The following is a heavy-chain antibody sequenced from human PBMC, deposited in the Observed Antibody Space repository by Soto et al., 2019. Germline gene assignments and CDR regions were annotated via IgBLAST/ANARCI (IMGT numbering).Heavy chain of an antibody. CDR2: VYYSGTH. CDR3: ARVQMATMYSDY. Sequence: QVQLRESGPGLVKPSETLSLTCNVSGGSFNNYYWSWVRQPPGKGLEWIGYVYYSGTHNYNPSLESRLTISVDTSKNQFSLRLTSMTAADTAIYYCARVQMATMYSDYWGEGTLVTVSS. D-gene: IGHD5-12*01. J-gene: IGHJ4*02. CDR1: GGSFNNYY. V-gene: IGHV4-59*01.